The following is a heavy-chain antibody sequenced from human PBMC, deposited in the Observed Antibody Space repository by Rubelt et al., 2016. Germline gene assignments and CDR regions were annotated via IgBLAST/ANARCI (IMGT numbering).Heavy chain of an antibody. CDR2: INYSGST. CDR1: GGSISRSSYY. V-gene: IGHV4-39*07. J-gene: IGHJ5*02. CDR3: ARDSGSGSYYINWFDP. Sequence: QLQLQESGPGLVKPSETLSLTCIVSGGSISRSSYYWGWIRQPPGKGLEWIGSINYSGSTYYNPSLKSRVTISVDKSTNKVYCKLGAVTAADTAVYYCARDSGSGSYYINWFDPWGQGTLVTVSS. D-gene: IGHD3-10*01.